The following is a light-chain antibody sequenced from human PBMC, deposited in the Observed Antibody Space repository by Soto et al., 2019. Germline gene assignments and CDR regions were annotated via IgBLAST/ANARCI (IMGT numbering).Light chain of an antibody. V-gene: IGKV1-9*01. Sequence: IQLTQSPSSLSASVGDRVTITCRASQGISSFLAWYQQKPGRAPKLLISAASTLRSGVPSRFSGSGSGTDFTLTISSLQAEDFATYYCQQLNGYPTTFGQGTKVDIK. J-gene: IGKJ1*01. CDR3: QQLNGYPTT. CDR2: AAS. CDR1: QGISSF.